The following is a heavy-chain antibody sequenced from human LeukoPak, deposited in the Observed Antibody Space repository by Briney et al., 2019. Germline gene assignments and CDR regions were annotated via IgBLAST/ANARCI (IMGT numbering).Heavy chain of an antibody. CDR3: ASSKYYYDGSGYYYFDY. CDR2: IFYSGST. CDR1: GGPLSRGGYY. J-gene: IGHJ4*02. V-gene: IGHV4-31*03. Sequence: SQTLSLTCTVSGGPLSRGGYYWSWIRQHPGKGVEWIGYIFYSGSTYYNPSLKSRVTISIDMSKNHSSLKLISVTAADTAVYYCASSKYYYDGSGYYYFDYWGQGTLVTVSS. D-gene: IGHD3-22*01.